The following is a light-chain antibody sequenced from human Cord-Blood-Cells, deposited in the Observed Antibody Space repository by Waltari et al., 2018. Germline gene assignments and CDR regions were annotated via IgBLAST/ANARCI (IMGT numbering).Light chain of an antibody. Sequence: DILMTQSPDSLAASLGERATINCKSSQSVLYSSNNKNYLAWYQQKPGPPPKLLIYWAATRESGVPDRFSGSGSGTDFTLTISSLQAEDVAVYYCQQYYSTPLTFGGGTKVEIK. V-gene: IGKV4-1*01. CDR3: QQYYSTPLT. CDR1: QSVLYSSNNKNY. J-gene: IGKJ4*01. CDR2: WAA.